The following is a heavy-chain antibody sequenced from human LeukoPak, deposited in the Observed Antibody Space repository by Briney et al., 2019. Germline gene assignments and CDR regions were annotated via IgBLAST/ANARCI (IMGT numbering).Heavy chain of an antibody. D-gene: IGHD3-16*01. J-gene: IGHJ4*02. V-gene: IGHV3-23*01. Sequence: QPGGSLRLSCAASGFTFSSYAMSWVRQAPGKGLEWVSAISGSGGSTYYADSVKGRFTISRDNAKNSLYLQMNSLRAEDTAVYYCAREGGRLQDENIWGQGTLVTVSS. CDR3: AREGGRLQDENI. CDR1: GFTFSSYA. CDR2: ISGSGGST.